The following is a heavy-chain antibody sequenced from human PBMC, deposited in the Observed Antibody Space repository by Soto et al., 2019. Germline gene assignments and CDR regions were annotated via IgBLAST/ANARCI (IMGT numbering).Heavy chain of an antibody. CDR2: ISVYDGNT. J-gene: IGHJ4*02. Sequence: QVQLVQSGSEVWKPGASVKVSCKASGYTFNSYGISWVRQAPGQGLEWMGRISVYDGNTNYSQKFPDRVTTTKDISTRTADMERRSLRSDDAAVYYCARVFSRGPDSPADYWVQGPLVTVSS. CDR3: ARVFSRGPDSPADY. V-gene: IGHV1-18*01. D-gene: IGHD2-15*01. CDR1: GYTFNSYG.